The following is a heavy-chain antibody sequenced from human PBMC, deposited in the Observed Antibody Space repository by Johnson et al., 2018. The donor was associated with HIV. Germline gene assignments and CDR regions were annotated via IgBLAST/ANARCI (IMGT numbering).Heavy chain of an antibody. CDR3: AKEGWAAAQEGWGAFDI. CDR1: GFTFSNYA. D-gene: IGHD6-13*01. Sequence: MLLVESGGGLVQPGGSVRLSCAASGFTFSNYAMHWVRQAPGKGLEYVSAISTNGFLTYYANSVKGRFTISRDNSKNTLFLQMGSLRPEDMAVYYCAKEGWAAAQEGWGAFDIWGQGTMVTVSS. CDR2: ISTNGFLT. J-gene: IGHJ3*02. V-gene: IGHV3-64*01.